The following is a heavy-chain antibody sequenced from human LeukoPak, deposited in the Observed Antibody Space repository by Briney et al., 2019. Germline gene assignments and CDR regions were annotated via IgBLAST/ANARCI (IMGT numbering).Heavy chain of an antibody. CDR3: ARGGVAYSEAAY. CDR2: VNKDGSDK. D-gene: IGHD4-11*01. J-gene: IGHJ1*01. V-gene: IGHV3-7*01. CDR1: GFTFSSYA. Sequence: HPGGSLRLSCAASGFTFSSYAMHWVRQAPGKGLEWVANVNKDGSDKYYVDSVKGRFTISRDNAKNSVFLQLNSLRAEDTAVYFCARGGVAYSEAAYWGQGTLVTVSS.